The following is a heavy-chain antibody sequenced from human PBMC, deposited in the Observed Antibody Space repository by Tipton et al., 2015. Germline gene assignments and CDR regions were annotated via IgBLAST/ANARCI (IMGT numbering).Heavy chain of an antibody. CDR3: ARRATGGYYFDY. CDR2: ISYTDGA. D-gene: IGHD1-14*01. J-gene: IGHJ4*02. V-gene: IGHV4-61*01. CDR1: GGSVTSGSYY. Sequence: LRLSCTVSGGSVTSGSYYWSWIRQPPGKGLEWIGYISYTDGAHYNPALKSRVTISVDTSKNQFSLQLNSVTPEDTAVYYCARRATGGYYFDYWGQGTLVTVSS.